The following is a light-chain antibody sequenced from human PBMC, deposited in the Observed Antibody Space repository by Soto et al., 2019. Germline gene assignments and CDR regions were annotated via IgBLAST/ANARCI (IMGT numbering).Light chain of an antibody. CDR2: AAS. J-gene: IGKJ1*01. CDR3: QHYNSYSET. CDR1: QGISCY. V-gene: IGKV1-5*01. Sequence: DIHMTQSPSTLSASVVARVTIPCRASQGISCYLGWYQQKPGKAPNLLIYAASTLQSGVPSRFSGSGSGTEFTLTIASLQPDDFATYYCQHYNSYSETFGQGTKVDIK.